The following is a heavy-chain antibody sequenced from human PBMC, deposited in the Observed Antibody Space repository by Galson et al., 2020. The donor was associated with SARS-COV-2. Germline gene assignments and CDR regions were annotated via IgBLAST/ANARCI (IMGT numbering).Heavy chain of an antibody. D-gene: IGHD6-19*01. V-gene: IGHV2-70*01. CDR3: ARIQWLCGWYDWEPYGMDV. CDR1: GFSLSTSRMC. CDR2: IDWDDDK. Sequence: SGPTLVKPTQTLTLTCTFSGFSLSTSRMCVSWIRQPPGKALEWLALIDWDDDKYYSTSLKTRLTISKDTSKNQVVLTMTNMDPVDTATYYGARIQWLCGWYDWEPYGMDVWGQGTTVTVSS. J-gene: IGHJ6*02.